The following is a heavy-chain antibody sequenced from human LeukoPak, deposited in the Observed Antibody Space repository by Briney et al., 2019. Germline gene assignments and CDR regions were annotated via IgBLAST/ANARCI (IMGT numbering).Heavy chain of an antibody. D-gene: IGHD6-13*01. J-gene: IGHJ6*03. V-gene: IGHV4-38-2*02. CDR3: ARMRVCYYYYMDV. CDR2: IYHSGST. Sequence: SETLSLTCTVSGYSISSGYYWGWIRQPPGKGLEWIGSIYHSGSTYYNPSLKSRVTISVDTSKNQFSLKLSSVTAADTAVYYCARMRVCYYYYMDVWGKGTTVTVSS. CDR1: GYSISSGYY.